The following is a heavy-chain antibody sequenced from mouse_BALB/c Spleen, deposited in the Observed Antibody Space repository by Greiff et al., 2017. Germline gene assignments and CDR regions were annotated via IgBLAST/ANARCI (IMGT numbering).Heavy chain of an antibody. CDR2: IYPGSGST. CDR3: TREFYYYGSSSAWFAY. V-gene: IGHV1S22*01. CDR1: GYTFTSYW. J-gene: IGHJ3*01. D-gene: IGHD1-1*01. Sequence: LQQPGSELVRPGASVKLSCKASGYTFTSYWMHWVKQRPGQGLEWIGNIYPGSGSTNYDEKFKSKATLTVDTSSSTAYMQLSSLTSEDSAVYYCTREFYYYGSSSAWFAYWGQGTLVTVSA.